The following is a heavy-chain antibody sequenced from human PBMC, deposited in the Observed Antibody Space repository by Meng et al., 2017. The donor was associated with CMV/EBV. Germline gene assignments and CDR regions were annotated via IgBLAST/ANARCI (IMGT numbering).Heavy chain of an antibody. CDR2: INPKSGST. CDR3: ASGAGVGDSSSGLADY. D-gene: IGHD6-6*01. Sequence: ASVTVSCKASGYTFTSYYIHWVRQAPGQGLEWMGWINPKSGSTNYAQNFQGRVTMTRDTSISTAYMELNRLRSDDTAVYYCASGAGVGDSSSGLADYWGQGTLVTVSS. V-gene: IGHV1-2*02. J-gene: IGHJ4*02. CDR1: GYTFTSYY.